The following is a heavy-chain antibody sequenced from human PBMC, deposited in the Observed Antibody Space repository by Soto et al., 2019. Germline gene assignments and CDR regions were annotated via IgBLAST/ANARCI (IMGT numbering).Heavy chain of an antibody. J-gene: IGHJ4*02. Sequence: PGGSLSLSCSASGFTFGASALQWARQASGKGLEWLGRIGSRGETYATTYAASVKGRFTISRDDSKKTAYLQMNSLRVDDTAVYYCANYQRQPGGFEYWGQGTRVTVSS. CDR2: IGSRGETYAT. D-gene: IGHD1-1*01. V-gene: IGHV3-73*01. CDR1: GFTFGASA. CDR3: ANYQRQPGGFEY.